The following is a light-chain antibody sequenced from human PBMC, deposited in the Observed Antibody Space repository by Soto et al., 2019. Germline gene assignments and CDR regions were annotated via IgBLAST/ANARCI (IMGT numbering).Light chain of an antibody. V-gene: IGKV1-27*01. CDR1: QSIGSC. CDR3: QKYDIEPRT. Sequence: DIQMTQSPSSLSASVGDRVTITCRASQSIGSCLAWYQQKPGKAPKLLIYKASTLESGVPSRFSGRGSGTDFTLTISSLQPDDVATYYCQKYDIEPRTFGHGTRVEI. CDR2: KAS. J-gene: IGKJ1*01.